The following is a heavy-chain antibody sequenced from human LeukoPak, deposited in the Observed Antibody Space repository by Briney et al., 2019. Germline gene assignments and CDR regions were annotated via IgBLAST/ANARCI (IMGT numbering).Heavy chain of an antibody. J-gene: IGHJ6*02. CDR2: IKQDGSER. D-gene: IGHD2-2*02. CDR3: ARDTAVCSSTSCYTWYYYYGMDV. CDR1: GFTFSSYW. Sequence: GGSLRLSCAASGFTFSSYWMSWVRQAPGKGLEWVANIKQDGSERYYADSVKGRFTISRDNAKNSLYLQMNSLRAEDTAVYYCARDTAVCSSTSCYTWYYYYGMDVWGQGTTVTVPS. V-gene: IGHV3-7*01.